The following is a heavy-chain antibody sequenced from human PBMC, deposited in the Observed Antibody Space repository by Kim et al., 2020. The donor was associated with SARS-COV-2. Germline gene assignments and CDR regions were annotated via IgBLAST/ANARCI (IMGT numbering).Heavy chain of an antibody. D-gene: IGHD3-16*02. CDR1: GDTFTMNA. J-gene: IGHJ4*02. V-gene: IGHV7-4-1*02. CDR3: TRVIWGTYRYTDY. CDR2: INTDTGNP. Sequence: ASVKVSCKASGDTFTMNAISWVRQAPGQGLEWMGWINTDTGNPTYAQAFTRRFVFSVDTSVTTAYLQISSLEPEDTALYYCTRVIWGTYRYTDYWGQGTLVTVSS.